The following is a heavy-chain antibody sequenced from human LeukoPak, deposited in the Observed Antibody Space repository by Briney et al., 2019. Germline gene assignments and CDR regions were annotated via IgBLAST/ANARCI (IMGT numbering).Heavy chain of an antibody. D-gene: IGHD5-18*01. CDR2: INHSGST. J-gene: IGHJ4*02. Sequence: PSETLSLTCAVYGGSFSGYYWSWIRQPPEKGLEWIGEINHSGSTNYNPSLKSRVTISVDTSKNQFSLKLSSVTAADTAVYYCARSQRGYSYGYYPYWGQGTLVTVSS. CDR1: GGSFSGYY. CDR3: ARSQRGYSYGYYPY. V-gene: IGHV4-34*01.